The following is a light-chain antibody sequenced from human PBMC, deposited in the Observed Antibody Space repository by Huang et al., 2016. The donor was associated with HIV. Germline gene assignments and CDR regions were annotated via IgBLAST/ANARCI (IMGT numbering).Light chain of an antibody. CDR1: QSVNNTY. CDR2: GAS. V-gene: IGKV3-20*01. CDR3: QQYGDSPPT. Sequence: EIVLTQSPGTLSLSPGERATLSCRASQSVNNTYLAWYQQKPGQAPRLLIYGASSRAPGIPDRFSSGASGTDFTLTINRLEPEDFAVYYCQQYGDSPPTFGQGTKVEIK. J-gene: IGKJ1*01.